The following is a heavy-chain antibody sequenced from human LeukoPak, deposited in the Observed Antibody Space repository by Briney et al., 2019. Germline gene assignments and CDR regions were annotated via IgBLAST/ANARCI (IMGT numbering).Heavy chain of an antibody. J-gene: IGHJ4*02. V-gene: IGHV3-74*01. CDR3: VVGGSPGY. D-gene: IGHD2-15*01. Sequence: GGSLRLSCAASGLAFSAYKMHWVRQAPRKGLVWVSRISTDGYTTDYADFVQGRFTASRDNTKNTWSLEMNSLRAEDTAVYYCVVGGSPGYWGQGTLVSVSS. CDR1: GLAFSAYK. CDR2: ISTDGYTT.